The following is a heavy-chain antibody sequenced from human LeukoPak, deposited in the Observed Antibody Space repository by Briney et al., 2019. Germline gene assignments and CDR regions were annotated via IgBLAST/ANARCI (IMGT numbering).Heavy chain of an antibody. V-gene: IGHV4-39*01. Sequence: SETLSLTYTVSGGSISSSSYYWGWIRQPPGKGLEWIGSIYYSGSTYYNPSLKSRVTISVDTSKNQFSLKLSSVTAADTAVYYCARHSKGWFDPWGQGTLVTVSS. J-gene: IGHJ5*02. CDR3: ARHSKGWFDP. CDR2: IYYSGST. CDR1: GGSISSSSYY.